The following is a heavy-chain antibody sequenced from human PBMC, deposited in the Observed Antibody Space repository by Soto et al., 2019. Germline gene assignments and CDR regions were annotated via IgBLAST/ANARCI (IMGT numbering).Heavy chain of an antibody. D-gene: IGHD2-8*02. CDR1: GFTCSRYD. CDR2: ILVGGST. CDR3: AKATATGGGAFDI. V-gene: IGHV3-23*01. Sequence: PVGSLRLSGAASGFTCSRYDMSWVRQAPGKGLEWVSTILVGGSTHYPDSVKGRFTISRDNSRNTVFLQMNSLTAGDTAVYYCAKATATGGGAFDICGQGTMVTVSS. J-gene: IGHJ3*02.